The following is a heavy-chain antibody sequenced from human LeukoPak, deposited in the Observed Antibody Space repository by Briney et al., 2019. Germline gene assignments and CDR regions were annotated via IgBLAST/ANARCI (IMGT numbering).Heavy chain of an antibody. CDR1: GGSFSGYY. J-gene: IGHJ5*02. V-gene: IGHV4-34*01. Sequence: PSETLSLTCAVYGGSFSGYYWSWIRQSPGKGLEWIGEINHSGSTNYNPSLKSRVTISVDTSKNQFSLRLSSVTAADTAVYYCAGNYGGNASEPTPTLYNWFDPWGQGTLVTVSS. CDR3: AGNYGGNASEPTPTLYNWFDP. CDR2: INHSGST. D-gene: IGHD2-15*01.